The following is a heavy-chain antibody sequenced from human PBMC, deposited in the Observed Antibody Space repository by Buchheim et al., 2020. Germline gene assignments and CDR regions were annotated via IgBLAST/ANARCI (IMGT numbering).Heavy chain of an antibody. V-gene: IGHV3-23*01. CDR1: GFTFSSYV. CDR3: ANSRYCTGGRCSDY. J-gene: IGHJ4*02. Sequence: EAQLLESRGGLVQPGGSLRLSCAASGFTFSSYVMCWVSQAPGEGLEWVAGISASGDRTYYADSVAGRFIISRDNYNGKVSLQMDSLRGADTAVYYCANSRYCTGGRCSDYWGQGAL. D-gene: IGHD2-8*02. CDR2: ISASGDRT.